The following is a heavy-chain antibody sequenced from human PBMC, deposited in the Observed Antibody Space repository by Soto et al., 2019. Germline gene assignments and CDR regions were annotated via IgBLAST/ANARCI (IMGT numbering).Heavy chain of an antibody. CDR1: GGTFSSYA. V-gene: IGHV1-69*12. Sequence: QVQLVQSGAEVKKPGSSVKVSCKASGGTFSSYAISWVRQAPGQGLEWMGGIIPIFGTADYAQKFQGRVTITADEATSTAYVELSSLRSEDTAVYYCAKTPEKYYYGMDVWGQGTTVTVSS. CDR2: IIPIFGTA. CDR3: AKTPEKYYYGMDV. J-gene: IGHJ6*02.